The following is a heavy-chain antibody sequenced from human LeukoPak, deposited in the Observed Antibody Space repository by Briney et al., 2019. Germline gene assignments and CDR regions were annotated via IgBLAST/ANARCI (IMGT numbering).Heavy chain of an antibody. CDR1: GGSISSYY. CDR3: ARGEIVGATPLLDY. D-gene: IGHD1-26*01. J-gene: IGHJ4*02. Sequence: PSETLSLTCTVSGGSISSYYWSWIRQPPGKGLEWIGYIYYSGSTNYNPSLKSRVTISVDTSKNQFSLKLSSVTAADTAVYYCARGEIVGATPLLDYWGQGTLVTVSS. CDR2: IYYSGST. V-gene: IGHV4-59*01.